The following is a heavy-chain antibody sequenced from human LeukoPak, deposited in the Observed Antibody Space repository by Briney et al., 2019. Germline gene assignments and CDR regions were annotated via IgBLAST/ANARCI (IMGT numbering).Heavy chain of an antibody. J-gene: IGHJ4*02. CDR1: RFTFSNYW. V-gene: IGHV3-7*01. CDR3: AKWGPHCVGDYCPALDY. CDR2: INQDGSKK. D-gene: IGHD1-26*01. Sequence: PGGSLRLSCVVSRFTFSNYWMSWVRQAPGKGLEWVANINQDGSKKVYADSMKGRFTISRDNAKESLYLQLNSLRADDTAVYYCAKWGPHCVGDYCPALDYWGQGILVTVSS.